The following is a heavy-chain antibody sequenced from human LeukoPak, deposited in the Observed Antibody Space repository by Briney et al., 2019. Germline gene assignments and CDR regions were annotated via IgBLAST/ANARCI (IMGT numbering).Heavy chain of an antibody. Sequence: KPSETLSLTCTVSGGSISSFFWSWIRQPPGKGLEWIGYLSYSGSTDYNPSLKSRVTISVDTSKNQLSLKLRSVTAADTAVYYCARLHDTSGYYLNWFDPWGQGTLVTVSS. CDR1: GGSISSFF. D-gene: IGHD3-22*01. CDR2: LSYSGST. J-gene: IGHJ5*02. V-gene: IGHV4-59*08. CDR3: ARLHDTSGYYLNWFDP.